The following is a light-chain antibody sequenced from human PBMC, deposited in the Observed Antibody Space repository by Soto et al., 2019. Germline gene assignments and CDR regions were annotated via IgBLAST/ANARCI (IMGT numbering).Light chain of an antibody. CDR3: QQYDSSPQA. CDR2: AAS. J-gene: IGKJ1*01. V-gene: IGKV3-20*01. Sequence: EIVLTQSPGTLSLSPGERATLSCRASQSVSVNSLAWYQQKGGQAPRLLIYAASTRATGVPDRFSGSGSGTDFALTISRLETEDFAVYFCQQYDSSPQAFGLGTKVEIK. CDR1: QSVSVNS.